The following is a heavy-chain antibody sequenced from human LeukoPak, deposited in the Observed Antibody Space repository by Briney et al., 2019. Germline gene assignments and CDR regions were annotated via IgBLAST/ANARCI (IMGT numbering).Heavy chain of an antibody. J-gene: IGHJ4*02. CDR3: AKDLYCSSTSCYNYYFDY. Sequence: GGSLRLSRAASGFTFSSYAMSWVRQAPGKGLEWVSAISGSGGSTYYADSVKGRFTISRDNSKSTLYLQMNSLRAEDTAVYYCAKDLYCSSTSCYNYYFDYWGQGTLVTVSS. CDR2: ISGSGGST. CDR1: GFTFSSYA. V-gene: IGHV3-23*01. D-gene: IGHD2-2*02.